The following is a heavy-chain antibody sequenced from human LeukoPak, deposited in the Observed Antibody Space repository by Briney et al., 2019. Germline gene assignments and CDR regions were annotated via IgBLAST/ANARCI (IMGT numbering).Heavy chain of an antibody. Sequence: GGSLRLSCTASGFTFGDYAMSWVRQAPGKGLEWGGFIRSKAYGGTTEYAASVKGRITISKDDTKSIAYLQINSLKTENTAVYYCTRVGLTIRDYYYYGMDVWGQGTTVTVSS. CDR1: GFTFGDYA. J-gene: IGHJ6*02. D-gene: IGHD4/OR15-4a*01. CDR3: TRVGLTIRDYYYYGMDV. V-gene: IGHV3-49*04. CDR2: IRSKAYGGTT.